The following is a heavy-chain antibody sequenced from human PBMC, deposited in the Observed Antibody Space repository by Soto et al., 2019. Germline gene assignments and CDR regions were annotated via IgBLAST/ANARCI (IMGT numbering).Heavy chain of an antibody. CDR2: ISYSGAT. Sequence: SETLSLTCAVSGGSISSTTYYWGWIRQPPGKGLEWIGTISYSGATYYNPSLKSRVTISVDTSNSQLLLKLTSVTAADTAVYYCATDLYYYETTGFYFFLPLDYWGQGALVTVSS. CDR3: ATDLYYYETTGFYFFLPLDY. V-gene: IGHV4-39*01. CDR1: GGSISSTTYY. J-gene: IGHJ4*02. D-gene: IGHD3-22*01.